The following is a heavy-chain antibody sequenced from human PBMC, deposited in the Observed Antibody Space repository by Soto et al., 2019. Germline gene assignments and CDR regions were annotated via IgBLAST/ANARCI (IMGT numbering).Heavy chain of an antibody. V-gene: IGHV1-2*04. CDR2: INPNSGGT. D-gene: IGHD2-2*02. Sequence: QVQLVQSGAEVKKPGASVKVSCKASGYTFTGYYIHRVRQAPGQGLEWMGWINPNSGGTNSAQKFQGWVTMTRDTSISTAYMELSRLRSDDTAVYYCARHLSPYTYFDYWGQGTLVTVSS. J-gene: IGHJ4*02. CDR3: ARHLSPYTYFDY. CDR1: GYTFTGYY.